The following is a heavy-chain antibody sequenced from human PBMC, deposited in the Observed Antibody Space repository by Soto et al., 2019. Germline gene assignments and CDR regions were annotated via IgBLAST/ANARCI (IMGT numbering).Heavy chain of an antibody. D-gene: IGHD2-15*01. CDR2: INHSGST. CDR3: ARGYGGNPVY. V-gene: IGHV4-34*01. CDR1: GGSFSGYY. J-gene: IGHJ4*02. Sequence: PSETLSLTCAVYGGSFSGYYWSWIRQPPGKGLEWIGEINHSGSTNYNPSLKSRVTISVDTSKNQFSLKLSSVTAADTAVYYCARGYGGNPVYWGQGTLVTVSS.